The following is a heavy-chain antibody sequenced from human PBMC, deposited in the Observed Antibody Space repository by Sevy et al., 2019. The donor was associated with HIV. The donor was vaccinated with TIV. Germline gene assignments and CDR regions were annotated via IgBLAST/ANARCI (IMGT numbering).Heavy chain of an antibody. D-gene: IGHD7-27*01. CDR1: GFTFSTYS. Sequence: GGSLRLSCAASGFTFSTYSMTWVRQAPGKGLEWVSAISDTGTSTYYTDSVEGRFTISRDNSKSTVYLHMNSLRAEDTALYYCAKFAGDFPHFDFWGPGTLVTVSS. CDR2: ISDTGTST. V-gene: IGHV3-23*01. J-gene: IGHJ4*02. CDR3: AKFAGDFPHFDF.